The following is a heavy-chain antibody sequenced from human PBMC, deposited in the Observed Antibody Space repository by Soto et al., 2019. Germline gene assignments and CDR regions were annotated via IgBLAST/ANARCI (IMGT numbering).Heavy chain of an antibody. J-gene: IGHJ5*02. CDR3: ARRRQYCGTSTCGFDP. CDR2: IYPGDSDT. D-gene: IGHD2-21*01. CDR1: GYSFSDYW. Sequence: RGESLKISCKASGYSFSDYWIGWVRQMPGRGLEWMGIIYPGDSDTRYSASFQGQVTISADKSISTTFLQWSSLKASDTAMFYCARRRQYCGTSTCGFDPWGQGTLVTVSS. V-gene: IGHV5-51*01.